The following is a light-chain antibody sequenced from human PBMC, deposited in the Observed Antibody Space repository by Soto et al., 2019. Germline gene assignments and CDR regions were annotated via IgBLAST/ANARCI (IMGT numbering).Light chain of an antibody. CDR3: AAWDDGLNGWL. Sequence: QSTLTQPPSASGSPGQSVTISCTGTSSDVGTYDFVSWYQQHPDKAPKLMIYEVTKRPSGVPDRFSGSKSGNTASLTVSGLQSEDEADYYCAAWDDGLNGWLFGGGTKLTVL. CDR1: SSDVGTYDF. CDR2: EVT. V-gene: IGLV2-8*01. J-gene: IGLJ3*02.